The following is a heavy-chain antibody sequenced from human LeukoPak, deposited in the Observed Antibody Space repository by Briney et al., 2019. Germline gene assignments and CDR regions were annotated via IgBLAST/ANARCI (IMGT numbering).Heavy chain of an antibody. Sequence: SQTLSLTCAISGGSVSSNSAAWSWIRQSPSRGLEWLGRTYYRSKWYNDYAVSVKSRITINPDTSKNQFSLQLNSVTPEDTAVYYCARSTAEYSSSWYDYWGQGTLVTVSS. CDR3: ARSTAEYSSSWYDY. CDR1: GGSVSSNSAA. CDR2: TYYRSKWYN. V-gene: IGHV6-1*01. D-gene: IGHD6-13*01. J-gene: IGHJ4*02.